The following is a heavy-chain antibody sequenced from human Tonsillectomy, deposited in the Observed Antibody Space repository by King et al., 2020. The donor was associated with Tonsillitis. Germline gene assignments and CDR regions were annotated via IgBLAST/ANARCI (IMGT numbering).Heavy chain of an antibody. CDR3: ARTRGYTYVNDY. V-gene: IGHV2-70*11. CDR1: GFSLNTNRMS. D-gene: IGHD5-18*01. Sequence: VTLQESGPALVKPPQTLTLTCTVSGFSLNTNRMSVSWIRQPPGKALEWLARIDWDDAKYYNTSLKTRLSISKDTSENLVVLTMTSMDPVDTATYYCARTRGYTYVNDYWGQGTLVTVSS. CDR2: IDWDDAK. J-gene: IGHJ4*02.